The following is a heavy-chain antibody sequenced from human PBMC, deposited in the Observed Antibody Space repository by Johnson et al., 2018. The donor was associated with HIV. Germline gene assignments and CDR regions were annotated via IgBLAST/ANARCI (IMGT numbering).Heavy chain of an antibody. Sequence: QVQLVESGGGLVQPGGSLRLSCAASGFTVSSNSMSWVRQAPGKGLEWVAVISYDGSGKYYADSVKGRFTISRDNSKNTLYLQMNSLRAEDTAVYYCSSRPHGSGRPLDIWGQGTLVTVSS. CDR1: GFTVSSNS. CDR2: ISYDGSGK. CDR3: SSRPHGSGRPLDI. J-gene: IGHJ3*02. V-gene: IGHV3-30*03. D-gene: IGHD2-2*01.